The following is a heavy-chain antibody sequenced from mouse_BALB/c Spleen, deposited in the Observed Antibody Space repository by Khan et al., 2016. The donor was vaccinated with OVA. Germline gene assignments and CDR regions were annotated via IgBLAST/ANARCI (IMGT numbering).Heavy chain of an antibody. CDR3: TRIYRSDFDY. CDR2: INPHIGET. CDR1: GYSFTGYF. D-gene: IGHD1-1*01. J-gene: IGHJ2*01. Sequence: VQLQQSGPELVKPGASVKISCKASGYSFTGYFMNWLMQSHGKSLEWIGRINPHIGETFYNQKFKGKATLTVDESSSTAHMELRRLASEDSAVYYCTRIYRSDFDYWGQGTTLTVSS. V-gene: IGHV1-20*02.